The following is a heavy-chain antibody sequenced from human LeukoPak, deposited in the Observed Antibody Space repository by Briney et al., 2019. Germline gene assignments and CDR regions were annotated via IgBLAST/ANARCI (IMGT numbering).Heavy chain of an antibody. Sequence: GGSLRLSCAASGFTFSSYRMNWVRQAPGKGLEWVSSISSSSSYIYYADSVKGRFTISRDNAKNSLYLQMNSLRAEDTAVYYCARSSWPRYYFDYWGQGTLVTVSS. J-gene: IGHJ4*02. CDR3: ARSSWPRYYFDY. CDR1: GFTFSSYR. CDR2: ISSSSSYI. V-gene: IGHV3-21*01. D-gene: IGHD5-12*01.